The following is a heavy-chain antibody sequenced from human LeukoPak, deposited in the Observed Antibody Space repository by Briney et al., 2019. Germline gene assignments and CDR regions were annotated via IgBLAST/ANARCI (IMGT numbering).Heavy chain of an antibody. D-gene: IGHD3-10*01. CDR1: GYTFTSYG. CDR3: ANYCSGSYIFDY. Sequence: ASVKVSCKASGYTFTSYGISWVRQAPGQGLEWMGWISAYNGNTNYAQKLQGRVTITTDESTSTAYMELSSLRSEDTAVYYCANYCSGSYIFDYWGQGTLVTVSS. V-gene: IGHV1-18*01. CDR2: ISAYNGNT. J-gene: IGHJ4*02.